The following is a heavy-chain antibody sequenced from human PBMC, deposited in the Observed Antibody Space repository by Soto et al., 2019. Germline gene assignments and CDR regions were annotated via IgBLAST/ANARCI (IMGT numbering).Heavy chain of an antibody. Sequence: PGGSLRLSCAASGFTFSSYAMHWVRQAPGKGLEWVAVISYDGSNKYYADSVKGRFTISRDNSKNTLYLQMNSLRAEDTAVYYCARDSNSFDYCGQGTLFTVSS. J-gene: IGHJ4*02. V-gene: IGHV3-30-3*01. CDR3: ARDSNSFDY. CDR1: GFTFSSYA. CDR2: ISYDGSNK.